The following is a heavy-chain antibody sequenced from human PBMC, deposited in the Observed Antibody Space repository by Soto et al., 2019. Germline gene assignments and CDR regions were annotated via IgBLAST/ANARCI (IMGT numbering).Heavy chain of an antibody. V-gene: IGHV3-30-3*01. CDR2: ISYDGSNE. J-gene: IGHJ6*02. CDR3: ARETDGMDV. Sequence: QVHLVESGGGVVQPGRSLRLSCAASGFTFSSYAMHWVRQAPGKGLEWVAVISYDGSNEYYADPVKGRFTISRDNSKKTLFLQMNSLRAEDTAVYYCARETDGMDVWGQGTTVTVSS. CDR1: GFTFSSYA.